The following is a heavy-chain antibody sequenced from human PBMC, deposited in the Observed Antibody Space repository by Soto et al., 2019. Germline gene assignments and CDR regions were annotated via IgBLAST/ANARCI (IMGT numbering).Heavy chain of an antibody. CDR2: IKSKTDGRTT. CDR1: RFTFSNAW. V-gene: IGHV3-15*01. CDR3: TTDLSSIWYCFDY. D-gene: IGHD6-13*01. Sequence: GGTISLSCAACRFTFSNAWMSWVRQAPGKGLEWVGRIKSKTDGRTTDYAAPVKGRFTISRDDSKNTLYLQMNSLKTEDTAVYYCTTDLSSIWYCFDYWGQGTLVTVSS. J-gene: IGHJ4*02.